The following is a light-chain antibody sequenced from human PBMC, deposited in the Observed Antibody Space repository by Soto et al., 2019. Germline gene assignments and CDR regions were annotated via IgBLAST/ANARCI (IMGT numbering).Light chain of an antibody. CDR2: CAS. CDR3: QQYGSSRT. J-gene: IGKJ1*01. V-gene: IGKV3-20*01. Sequence: EIVCAHSPDTLSFSPVERATLSCRAKESISNTYLTWYHQKPGQAPRLHIYCASSRATGIPDRVSGSGSGTDFTLTISRLEPEDFAVYYCQQYGSSRTFGQGTKVDIK. CDR1: ESISNTY.